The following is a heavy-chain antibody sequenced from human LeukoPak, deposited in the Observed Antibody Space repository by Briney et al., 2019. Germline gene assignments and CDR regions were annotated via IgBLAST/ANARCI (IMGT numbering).Heavy chain of an antibody. CDR3: ARDSNQYYYDSSGYYYFDY. V-gene: IGHV1-2*02. J-gene: IGHJ4*02. Sequence: ASVNVSCKASGYTFTGYYMHWVRQAPGQGLEWMGWINPNSGGTSYAQKFQGRVTMTRDTSISTAYMELSRLRSDDTAVYYCARDSNQYYYDSSGYYYFDYWGQGTLVTVSS. CDR2: INPNSGGT. D-gene: IGHD3-22*01. CDR1: GYTFTGYY.